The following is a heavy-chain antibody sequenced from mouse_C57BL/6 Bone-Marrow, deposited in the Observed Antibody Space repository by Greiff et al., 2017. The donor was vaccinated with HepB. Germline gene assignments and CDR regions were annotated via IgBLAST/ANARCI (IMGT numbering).Heavy chain of an antibody. V-gene: IGHV1-64*01. J-gene: IGHJ2*01. D-gene: IGHD4-1*01. CDR2: IHPNSGST. Sequence: QVQLQQPGAELVKPGASVKLSCKASGYTFTNYWMHWVKQRPGQGLEWIGMIHPNSGSTNYNEKFKSKATLTVDKPSSTSYMQLSSLTSEDSAVYYFARIAGTDYFDYWGQGTTLTVSS. CDR1: GYTFTNYW. CDR3: ARIAGTDYFDY.